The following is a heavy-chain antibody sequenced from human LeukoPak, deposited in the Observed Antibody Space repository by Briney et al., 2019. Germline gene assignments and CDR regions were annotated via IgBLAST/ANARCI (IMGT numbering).Heavy chain of an antibody. V-gene: IGHV4-4*07. CDR1: GGSISSYY. CDR3: ARVPTRRFSAMVRGLTRMIDY. J-gene: IGHJ4*02. CDR2: IYTSGST. Sequence: SETLSLTCTVSGGSISSYYWSWIRQPAGKGLEWIGRIYTSGSTNYNPSLKSRVTMSVDTSKNQFSLKLSSVTAADTAVYYCARVPTRRFSAMVRGLTRMIDYWGQGTLVTVSS. D-gene: IGHD3-10*01.